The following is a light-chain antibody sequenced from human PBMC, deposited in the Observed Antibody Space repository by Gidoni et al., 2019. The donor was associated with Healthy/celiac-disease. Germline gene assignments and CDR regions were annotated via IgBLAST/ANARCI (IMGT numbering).Light chain of an antibody. V-gene: IGKV1-33*01. CDR3: QQYDNPPPT. Sequence: IQMTESPSSLSASVGDRVTITCQASQDISNYLNWYQQKPGKAPKLLIYDASNLETGVPSRFSGSGSGTDFTFTISSLQPEDIATYYCQQYDNPPPTFGRGTKVEIK. J-gene: IGKJ4*01. CDR1: QDISNY. CDR2: DAS.